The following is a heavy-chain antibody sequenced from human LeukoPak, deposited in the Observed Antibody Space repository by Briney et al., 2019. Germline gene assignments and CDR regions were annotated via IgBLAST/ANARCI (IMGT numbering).Heavy chain of an antibody. D-gene: IGHD5-12*01. J-gene: IGHJ4*02. CDR1: GFTVSSNY. CDR3: ARLPSVGPYGGYVHY. Sequence: GGSLRLSCAASGFTVSSNYMSWVRQAPGKGLEWVSVIYSGGSTYYADSVKGRFTISRDNSKNTLYLQMNSLRAEDTAVYYCARLPSVGPYGGYVHYWGQGTLVTVSS. V-gene: IGHV3-66*04. CDR2: IYSGGST.